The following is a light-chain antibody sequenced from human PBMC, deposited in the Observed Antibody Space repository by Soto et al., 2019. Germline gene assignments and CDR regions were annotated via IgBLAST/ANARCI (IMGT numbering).Light chain of an antibody. CDR2: EVS. J-gene: IGLJ1*01. CDR1: SSDVGHYNS. CDR3: SSYTAFTTYV. Sequence: QSVLSQPPSASGSPGQSVTISCTGTSSDVGHYNSVSWYQQHPGKAPKLLIYEVSQRPSGVPDRFSGLKSGNTASLTVSGLQAEDEADYYCSSYTAFTTYVFGSGTKITVL. V-gene: IGLV2-8*01.